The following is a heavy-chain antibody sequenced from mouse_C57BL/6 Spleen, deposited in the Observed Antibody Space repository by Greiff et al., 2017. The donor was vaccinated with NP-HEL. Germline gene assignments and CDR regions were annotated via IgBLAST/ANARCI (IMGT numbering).Heavy chain of an antibody. CDR3: VGARDSSGPAWFAY. CDR1: GFTFNTYA. D-gene: IGHD3-2*02. J-gene: IGHJ3*01. Sequence: EVHLVESGGGLVQPKGSLKLSCAASGFTFNTYAMHWVRQAPGKGLEWVARIRSKSSNYATYYADSVKDRFTISRDDSQTMLYLQMNNLKTEDTAMYYCVGARDSSGPAWFAYWGQGTLVTVSA. CDR2: IRSKSSNYAT. V-gene: IGHV10-3*01.